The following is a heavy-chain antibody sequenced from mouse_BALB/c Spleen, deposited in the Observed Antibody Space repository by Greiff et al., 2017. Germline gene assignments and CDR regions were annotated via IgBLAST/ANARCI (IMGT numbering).Heavy chain of an antibody. CDR3: ARSSNWDVGAMDY. CDR1: GFTFSSFG. V-gene: IGHV5-17*02. J-gene: IGHJ4*01. D-gene: IGHD4-1*01. Sequence: EVHLVESGGGLVQPGGSRKLSCAASGFTFSSFGMHWVRQAPEKGLEWVAYISSGSSTIYYADTVKGRFTISRDNPKNTLFLQMTSLRSEDTAMYYCARSSNWDVGAMDYWGQGTSVTVSS. CDR2: ISSGSSTI.